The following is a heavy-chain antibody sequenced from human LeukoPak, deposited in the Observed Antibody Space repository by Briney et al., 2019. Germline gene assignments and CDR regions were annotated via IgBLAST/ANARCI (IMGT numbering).Heavy chain of an antibody. CDR2: IYYSGST. Sequence: SETLSLTCTVSGGSISSYYWSWIRQPPGKGLEWIGYIYYSGSTNYNPSLKSRVTISVDTSKNQFSLKLSSVTAADTAVYYCARLVATPYYYYYGMDVWGQGTTVTVSS. V-gene: IGHV4-59*08. CDR1: GGSISSYY. J-gene: IGHJ6*02. CDR3: ARLVATPYYYYYGMDV. D-gene: IGHD5-12*01.